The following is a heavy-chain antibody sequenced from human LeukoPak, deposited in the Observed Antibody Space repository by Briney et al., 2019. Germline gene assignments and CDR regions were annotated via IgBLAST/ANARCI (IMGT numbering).Heavy chain of an antibody. CDR1: GYTFTSYG. V-gene: IGHV1-69*04. D-gene: IGHD2-2*01. Sequence: SMKVSCKASGYTFTSYGISWVRQAPGQGLEWMGRIIPILGIANYAQKFQGRVTITADKSTSTAYMELSSLRSEDTAVYYCARDMGVVPAAWGQGTLVTVSS. J-gene: IGHJ4*02. CDR3: ARDMGVVPAA. CDR2: IIPILGIA.